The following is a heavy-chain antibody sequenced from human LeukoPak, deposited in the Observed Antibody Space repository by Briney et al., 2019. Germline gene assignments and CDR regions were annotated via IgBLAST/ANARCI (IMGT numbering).Heavy chain of an antibody. V-gene: IGHV3-74*01. J-gene: IGHJ4*02. D-gene: IGHD2-15*01. CDR2: INTDGSST. CDR3: ASEDLSGAFDY. CDR1: GFTFSSYW. Sequence: PGGSLRLSCAASGFTFSSYWMHWVRQAPGKGLVWVSRINTDGSSTSYADSVKGRFTISRDNAKNTLYLQMNSLRAEDTAVYYCASEDLSGAFDYWGQGTLVTVSS.